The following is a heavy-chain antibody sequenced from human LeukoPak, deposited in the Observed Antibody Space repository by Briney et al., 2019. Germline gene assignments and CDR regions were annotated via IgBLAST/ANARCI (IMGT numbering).Heavy chain of an antibody. V-gene: IGHV4-61*08. CDR1: GGSVSSGGYY. CDR3: ARASYDYVWGSYRSNFDY. D-gene: IGHD3-16*02. J-gene: IGHJ4*02. Sequence: PSETLSLTCTVSGGSVSSGGYYWSWIRQPPGKGLEWIGEINHSGSTNYNPSLKSRVTISVDTSKNQFSLKLSSVTAADTAVYYCARASYDYVWGSYRSNFDYWGQGTLVTVSS. CDR2: INHSGST.